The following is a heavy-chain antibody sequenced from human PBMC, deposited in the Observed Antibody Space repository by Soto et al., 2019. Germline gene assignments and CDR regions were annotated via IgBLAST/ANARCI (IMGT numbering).Heavy chain of an antibody. CDR2: ISYDGSNK. D-gene: IGHD3-9*01. CDR3: AREGYDILTGLMGGYFDY. CDR1: GFTFSNDW. V-gene: IGHV3-30-3*01. J-gene: IGHJ4*02. Sequence: GGSLRLSCAASGFTFSNDWMNWVRQAPGKGLEWVAVISYDGSNKYYADSVKGRFTISRDNSKNTLYLQMNSLRAEDTAVYYCAREGYDILTGLMGGYFDYWGQGTLVTVSS.